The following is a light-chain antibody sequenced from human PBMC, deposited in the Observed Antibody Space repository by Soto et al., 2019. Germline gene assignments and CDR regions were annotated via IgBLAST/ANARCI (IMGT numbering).Light chain of an antibody. CDR1: SSDVGAYKY. Sequence: QSALTQPPSASGSPGQSVTISCTGTSSDVGAYKYVSWYQQYPGKAPKLMIYDVSKRPSGVPDRFSGSKSGNTASLTVSGLQAEDEADYSCTSYVGSDIWVFGGGTKVTVL. CDR3: TSYVGSDIWV. V-gene: IGLV2-8*01. CDR2: DVS. J-gene: IGLJ3*02.